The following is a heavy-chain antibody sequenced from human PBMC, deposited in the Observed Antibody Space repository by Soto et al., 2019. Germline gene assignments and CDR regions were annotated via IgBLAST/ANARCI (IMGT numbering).Heavy chain of an antibody. D-gene: IGHD5-18*01. J-gene: IGHJ4*02. CDR3: ARAHVDTATAPLPSSPYYFDY. V-gene: IGHV1-46*01. Sequence: ASVKVSCKASGYTFTSYYMHWVRQAPGQGLEWMGIINPSGGSTSYAQKFQGRVTMTRDTSTSTVYMELSSLRSEDTAVYYCARAHVDTATAPLPSSPYYFDYWGQGTLVTVS. CDR1: GYTFTSYY. CDR2: INPSGGST.